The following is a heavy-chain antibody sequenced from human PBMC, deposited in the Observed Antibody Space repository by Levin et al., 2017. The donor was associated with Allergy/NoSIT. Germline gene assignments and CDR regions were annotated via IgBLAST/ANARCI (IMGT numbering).Heavy chain of an antibody. Sequence: GGSLRLSCEASGFIFEDYAMHWVRQAPGKGLEWVAGISWSSHSLGYADSVKGRFTISRDNAKNSLYLQMYSLRFEDTALYYCTEDIFKENSWGSTFAVYGVDGWGHGTAVTV. CDR3: TEDIFKENSWGSTFAVYGVDG. V-gene: IGHV3-9*01. J-gene: IGHJ6*02. D-gene: IGHD6-13*01. CDR2: ISWSSHSL. CDR1: GFIFEDYA.